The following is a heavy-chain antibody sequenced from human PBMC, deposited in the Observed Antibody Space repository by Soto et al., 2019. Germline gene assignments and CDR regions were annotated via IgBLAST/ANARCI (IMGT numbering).Heavy chain of an antibody. V-gene: IGHV3-49*04. D-gene: IGHD2-15*01. Sequence: PGGSLRLSCAASRFTFGDYALTWVRQAPGKGLEWVGFIRSNAYGGTAEYATSMKGRFTISRDDSKSIAYLQMNSLKTEDTAVYYCNRAVAAGYFDHWGQGTLVTVSS. CDR3: NRAVAAGYFDH. CDR1: RFTFGDYA. J-gene: IGHJ4*02. CDR2: IRSNAYGGTA.